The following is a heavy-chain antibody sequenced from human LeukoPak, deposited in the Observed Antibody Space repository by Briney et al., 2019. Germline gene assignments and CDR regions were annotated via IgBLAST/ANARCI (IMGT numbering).Heavy chain of an antibody. CDR2: INSDGSST. V-gene: IGHV3-74*01. J-gene: IGHJ4*02. CDR1: GFTFSSDS. Sequence: GGSLRLSCAASGFTFSSDSMNWVGQARGQGRGWGARINSDGSSTTYADCVKGRFTISRDNAKNTLYLQLNSLRAEDTAVYYCARSTRDSRGYYNTLDYWGQGTLVTVPS. D-gene: IGHD3-22*01. CDR3: ARSTRDSRGYYNTLDY.